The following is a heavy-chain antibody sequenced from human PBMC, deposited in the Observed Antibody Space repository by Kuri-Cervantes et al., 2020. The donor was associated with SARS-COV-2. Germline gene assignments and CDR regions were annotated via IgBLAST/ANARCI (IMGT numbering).Heavy chain of an antibody. J-gene: IGHJ3*02. D-gene: IGHD2-21*01. V-gene: IGHV3-48*03. CDR3: ARDAYCGGDCYWLAFDI. CDR1: GFTFSSYE. Sequence: GESLKISCAASGFTFSSYEMNWVRQAPGKVLEWVSYISSSGSTIYYADSVKGRFTISRDNAKNSLYLQMNSLRAGDTAVYYCARDAYCGGDCYWLAFDIWGQGTMVTVSS. CDR2: ISSSGSTI.